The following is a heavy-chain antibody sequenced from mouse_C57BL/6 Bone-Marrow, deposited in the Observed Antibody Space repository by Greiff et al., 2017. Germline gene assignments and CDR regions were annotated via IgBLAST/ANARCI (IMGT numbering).Heavy chain of an antibody. CDR3: SIEGDYAWFAY. CDR2: INPNYGTT. Sequence: VQLKQSGPELVKPGASVKISCKASGYSFTDYNMNWVKQSNGKSLEWIGVINPNYGTTSYNQKFKGKATLTVDQSSSTAYMQLNSLTSEDSAVXYCSIEGDYAWFAYWGQGTLVTVSA. D-gene: IGHD1-1*02. CDR1: GYSFTDYN. V-gene: IGHV1-39*01. J-gene: IGHJ3*01.